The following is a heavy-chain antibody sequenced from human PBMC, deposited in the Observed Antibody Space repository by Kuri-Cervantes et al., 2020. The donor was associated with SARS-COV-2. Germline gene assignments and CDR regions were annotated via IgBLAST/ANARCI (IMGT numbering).Heavy chain of an antibody. Sequence: GGSLRLSCTASGFTLSTYAFSWVRQAPGKGLEWVSFISGTGFNTDYAASVKGRFTVSRDNSKNALYLQMNSLRSEDTARYYCVRDGYNFIPFDYWGQGILVTVSS. CDR3: VRDGYNFIPFDY. D-gene: IGHD5-24*01. V-gene: IGHV3-23*01. J-gene: IGHJ4*02. CDR2: ISGTGFNT. CDR1: GFTLSTYA.